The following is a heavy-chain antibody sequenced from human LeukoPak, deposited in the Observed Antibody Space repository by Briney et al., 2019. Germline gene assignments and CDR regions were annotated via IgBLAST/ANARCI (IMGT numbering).Heavy chain of an antibody. V-gene: IGHV1-46*01. J-gene: IGHJ4*02. CDR3: ARDLTY. CDR2: IYPSGGST. D-gene: IGHD2-21*02. Sequence: ASVKVSCKAAGYTFTSYGISWVRQAPGQGLKWMGIIYPSGGSTTYAQKFQGRVTMTTDTSTSTVYMELSSLRSDDTAVYYCARDLTYWGQGTLVTVSS. CDR1: GYTFTSYG.